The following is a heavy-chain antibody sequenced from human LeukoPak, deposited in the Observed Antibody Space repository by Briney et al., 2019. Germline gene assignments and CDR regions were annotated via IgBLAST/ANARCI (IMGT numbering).Heavy chain of an antibody. CDR3: ARVRARSGSYKYFDY. CDR2: ISSSSSYI. CDR1: GFTFSSYS. Sequence: PGGSLRLSCAASGFTFSSYSMNWVRQAPGKGLEWVSSISSSSSYIYYADSVKGRFTISRDNAKNSLYLQMNSLRAEDTAVYYCARVRARSGSYKYFDYWGQGTLVTVSS. J-gene: IGHJ4*02. D-gene: IGHD1-26*01. V-gene: IGHV3-21*01.